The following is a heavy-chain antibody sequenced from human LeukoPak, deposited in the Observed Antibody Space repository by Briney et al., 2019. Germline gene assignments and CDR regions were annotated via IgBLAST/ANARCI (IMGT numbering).Heavy chain of an antibody. J-gene: IGHJ5*02. CDR1: GASIRSYF. CDR3: ARRRTGTTHNWFDP. V-gene: IGHV4-4*09. CDR2: FYTSANT. D-gene: IGHD1-1*01. Sequence: SETLSLTCSVSGASIRSYFWSWIRQSPGRGLEWIGNFYTSANTIYNPSLQSRVTISVDTSKNEFSLRLTSATAADTAVYYCARRRTGTTHNWFDPWGQGTLVSVSS.